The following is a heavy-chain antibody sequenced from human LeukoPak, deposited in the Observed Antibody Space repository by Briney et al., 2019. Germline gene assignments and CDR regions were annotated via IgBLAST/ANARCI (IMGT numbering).Heavy chain of an antibody. CDR2: IIPIFGTA. J-gene: IGHJ6*01. D-gene: IGHD3-10*01. V-gene: IGHV1-69*06. CDR3: AREIMVRGVGYYGMDV. Sequence: SVKVSCKASGGTFSSYAISWVRQAPGQGLEWMGGIIPIFGTANYAQKFQGRVTITADKSTSTAYMELSSLRSEDTAVYYCAREIMVRGVGYYGMDVWGKGPRSPSPQ. CDR1: GGTFSSYA.